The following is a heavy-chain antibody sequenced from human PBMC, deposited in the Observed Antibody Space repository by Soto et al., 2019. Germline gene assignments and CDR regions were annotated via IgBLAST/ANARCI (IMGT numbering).Heavy chain of an antibody. CDR1: GDTFYNYA. CDR2: IIPIFGTA. V-gene: IGHV1-69*12. Sequence: QVQLVQSGAEVKKPGSSVKVSCKDSGDTFYNYAISWVRQAPGQGLEWMGGIIPIFGTANYAQKLQGIITITADESTSSAYMGMSSLRSHDTAVYYCARSAQDIILVPTAIGSLDYWGQGTLVTVSS. J-gene: IGHJ4*02. CDR3: ARSAQDIILVPTAIGSLDY. D-gene: IGHD2-2*01.